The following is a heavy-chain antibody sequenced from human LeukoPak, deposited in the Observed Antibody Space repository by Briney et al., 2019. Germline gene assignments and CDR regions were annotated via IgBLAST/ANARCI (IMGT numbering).Heavy chain of an antibody. CDR1: GFTFSSYA. Sequence: GGSLRLSCAASGFTFSSYAMTWVRQAPGKGLEWVSTVSTSGGGTYYADSVKGRFTISRDNSKNTLYLQLNSLRAEDTAVYFCARGSLGAWGWWGQGTLVTASS. CDR3: ARGSLGAWGW. D-gene: IGHD6-19*01. V-gene: IGHV3-23*01. J-gene: IGHJ4*02. CDR2: VSTSGGGT.